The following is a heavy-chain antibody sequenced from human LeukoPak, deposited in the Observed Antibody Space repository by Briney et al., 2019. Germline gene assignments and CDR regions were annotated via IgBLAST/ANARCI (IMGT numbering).Heavy chain of an antibody. Sequence: PSETLSLTCTVSGGAISSYYWSWIRQPPGKGLEWIGYIYYSGSTNYNPSLKSRVTISVDTSKNQFSLKLTSVTAADTALYYCARLDGDFEGFSGYWGQGTLVTVSS. CDR2: IYYSGST. V-gene: IGHV4-59*08. D-gene: IGHD4-17*01. J-gene: IGHJ4*02. CDR3: ARLDGDFEGFSGY. CDR1: GGAISSYY.